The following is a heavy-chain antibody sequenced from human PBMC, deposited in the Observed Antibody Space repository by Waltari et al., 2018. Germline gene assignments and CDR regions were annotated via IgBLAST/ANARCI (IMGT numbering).Heavy chain of an antibody. V-gene: IGHV4-39*01. D-gene: IGHD3-22*01. CDR1: GGSISSSSYY. CDR2: IYYSGST. Sequence: QLQLQESGPGLVKPSETLSLTCTVSGGSISSSSYYWGWIRQPPGKGLEWIGSIYYSGSTYYNPSLKSRVTISVDTSKNQFSLKLSSVTAADTAVYYCARRGVTMIPEAYFDYWGQGTLVTVSS. J-gene: IGHJ4*02. CDR3: ARRGVTMIPEAYFDY.